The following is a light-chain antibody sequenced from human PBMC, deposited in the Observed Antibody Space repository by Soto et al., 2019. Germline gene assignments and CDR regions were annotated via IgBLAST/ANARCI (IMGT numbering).Light chain of an antibody. V-gene: IGLV1-44*01. CDR1: TSNIGSNT. J-gene: IGLJ3*02. CDR2: DTN. Sequence: QSVLTQPPSASGTPGQEVTISCSGRTSNIGSNTVNWYQQLPGTAPKLLISDTNQRPSGVPDRFSGSKFGTSASLAISGLQSEDEDDYFCATWDDSLNGAVFGGGTKVTVL. CDR3: ATWDDSLNGAV.